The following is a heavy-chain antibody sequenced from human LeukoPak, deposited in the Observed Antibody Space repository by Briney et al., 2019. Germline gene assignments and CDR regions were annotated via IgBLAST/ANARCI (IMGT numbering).Heavy chain of an antibody. D-gene: IGHD6-13*01. CDR1: GSTFSSYA. CDR2: ISYDGSNK. Sequence: KPGGSLRLSCAASGSTFSSYAMHWVRQAPGKGLEWVAVISYDGSNKYYADSVKGRFTISRDNSKNTLYLQMNSLRAEDTAVYYCASQYSSTTHDYWGQGTLVTVSS. V-gene: IGHV3-30-3*01. CDR3: ASQYSSTTHDY. J-gene: IGHJ4*02.